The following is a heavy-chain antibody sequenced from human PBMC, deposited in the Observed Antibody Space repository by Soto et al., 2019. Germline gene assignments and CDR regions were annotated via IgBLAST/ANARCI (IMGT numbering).Heavy chain of an antibody. CDR3: ARGQRFSDWFDP. CDR1: GGAINSYY. V-gene: IGHV4-4*07. Sequence: SETLSLTCTVSGGAINSYYWTWIRKPAGKGLEWIGRIYSSGSTKYNPSLQSRVTMSLDTSKNQFSLRLTSVTAADTAVYYCARGQRFSDWFDPWGQGTLVTVSS. CDR2: IYSSGST. D-gene: IGHD3-3*01. J-gene: IGHJ5*02.